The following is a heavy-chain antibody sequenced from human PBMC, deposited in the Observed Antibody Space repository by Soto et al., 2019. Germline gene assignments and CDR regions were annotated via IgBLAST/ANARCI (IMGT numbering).Heavy chain of an antibody. Sequence: EVQLLESGGGLVQPGGSLRLSCAASGFTFSSFALSWVRQAPGKGLQWISAISGSGGDTDYADSVKGRFTISRDNSKNTLFLQMSSLRAEDTAIYYCAGPGYSSQDYWGQGTLVIVSS. J-gene: IGHJ4*02. CDR1: GFTFSSFA. V-gene: IGHV3-23*01. D-gene: IGHD5-18*01. CDR3: AGPGYSSQDY. CDR2: ISGSGGDT.